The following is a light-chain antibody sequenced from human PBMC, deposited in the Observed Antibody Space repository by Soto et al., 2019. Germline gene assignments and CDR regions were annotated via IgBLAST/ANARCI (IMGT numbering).Light chain of an antibody. Sequence: QSARTQPRSVSGSPGQSVTISCTGTSSDVGGYNYVSWYQQHPGKAPKLMIYDVSKRPSGVPDRFSGSKSGNTASLTISGLQAEDEADYYCCPYAGSYTPYVFGTGTKVTVL. J-gene: IGLJ1*01. CDR3: CPYAGSYTPYV. CDR1: SSDVGGYNY. CDR2: DVS. V-gene: IGLV2-11*01.